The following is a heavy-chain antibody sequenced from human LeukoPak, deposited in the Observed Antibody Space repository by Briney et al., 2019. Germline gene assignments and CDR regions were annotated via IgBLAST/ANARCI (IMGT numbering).Heavy chain of an antibody. J-gene: IGHJ4*02. CDR3: ADSSGYYPASY. D-gene: IGHD3-22*01. CDR1: GGSISSSSYY. Sequence: SETLSLTCTVSGGSISSSSYYWGWIRQPPGKGLEWIGSIYYSGSAYYNPSLKSRVTISVDTSKNQFSLKLSSVTAADTAVYYCADSSGYYPASYWGQGTLVTVSS. CDR2: IYYSGSA. V-gene: IGHV4-39*01.